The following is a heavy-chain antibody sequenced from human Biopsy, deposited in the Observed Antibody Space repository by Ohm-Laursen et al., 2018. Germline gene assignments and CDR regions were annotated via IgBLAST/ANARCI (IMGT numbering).Heavy chain of an antibody. CDR3: ARWYGDLFYYYNGMDV. CDR1: GFTFNVYS. CDR2: ITSRTSST. V-gene: IGHV3-21*01. Sequence: GSLRLSCSASGFTFNVYSIVWVRQAPGKGLEWVSSITSRTSSTYYADSVKGRVTICSDIANNSVSLQMNNLRADGTAVYYCARWYGDLFYYYNGMDVWGQGTTVTVSS. D-gene: IGHD3-10*01. J-gene: IGHJ6*02.